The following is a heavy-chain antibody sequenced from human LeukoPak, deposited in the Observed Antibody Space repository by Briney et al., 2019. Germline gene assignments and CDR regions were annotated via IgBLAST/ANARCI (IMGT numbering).Heavy chain of an antibody. J-gene: IGHJ3*02. V-gene: IGHV1-69*13. CDR2: IIPICGTA. Sequence: GASVKVSCKASGGTFSSYAISWVRQAPGQGLEWMGGIIPICGTANYAQKFQGRVTITADESTSTAYMELSSLRSEDTAVYYCARSRITMIVVVILYDAFDIWGQGTMVTVSS. CDR1: GGTFSSYA. D-gene: IGHD3-22*01. CDR3: ARSRITMIVVVILYDAFDI.